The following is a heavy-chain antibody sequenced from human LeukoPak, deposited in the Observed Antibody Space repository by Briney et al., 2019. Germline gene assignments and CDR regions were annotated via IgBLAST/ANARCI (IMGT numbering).Heavy chain of an antibody. V-gene: IGHV1-69*04. J-gene: IGHJ4*02. Sequence: SVKVSCKASGGTFSSYAISWVRQAPGQGLEWMGRIIPILGIANYAQKFQGRVTITADKSTSTAYMELSSLRSEDTAVYYCAMGGMTTVTTVDYWGQGTLVTASS. CDR3: AMGGMTTVTTVDY. D-gene: IGHD4-17*01. CDR1: GGTFSSYA. CDR2: IIPILGIA.